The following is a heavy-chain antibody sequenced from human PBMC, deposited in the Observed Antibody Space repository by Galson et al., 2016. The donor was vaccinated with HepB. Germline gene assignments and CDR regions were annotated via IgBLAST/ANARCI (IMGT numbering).Heavy chain of an antibody. CDR3: AVEVLIGHAHFDY. Sequence: SCKASGLTSSGSALHWVRQAPGQRLEWIGWIVVGSGSTNYAQKFHERVTITRDMSTSTTHMEVSSLRSEDTAVYYCAVEVLIGHAHFDYWGLGTLVTVSS. CDR2: IVVGSGST. D-gene: IGHD3-9*01. CDR1: GLTSSGSA. J-gene: IGHJ4*02. V-gene: IGHV1-58*01.